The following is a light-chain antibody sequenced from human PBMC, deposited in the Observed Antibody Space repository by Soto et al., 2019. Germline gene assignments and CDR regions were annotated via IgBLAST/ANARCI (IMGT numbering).Light chain of an antibody. V-gene: IGLV2-14*02. CDR2: EVK. Sequence: QSALTQPASVSGSPGQSITISCSGGSSDVGNYNRVSWYRQHPGKAPQLIVYEVKNRPSGVSNRFSGSKSGNTASLTISGLQAEDEADYFCRSPTTSDTWVIGGGTKLTVL. CDR1: SSDVGNYNR. CDR3: RSPTTSDTWV. J-gene: IGLJ3*02.